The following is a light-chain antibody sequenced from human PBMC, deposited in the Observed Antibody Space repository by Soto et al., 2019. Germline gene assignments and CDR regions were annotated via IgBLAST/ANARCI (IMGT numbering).Light chain of an antibody. CDR1: SSDVPGSNS. CDR2: DVF. V-gene: IGLV2-14*01. CDR3: SSYITSAIVV. J-gene: IGLJ2*01. Sequence: QPASVSASRGQSITISCTGTSSDVPGSNSVSWYQQHPGKAPILIIFDVFKRPSGVSDRFSASKSGNTASLTISGLQAEDEADYYCSSYITSAIVVFGGGTQLTVL.